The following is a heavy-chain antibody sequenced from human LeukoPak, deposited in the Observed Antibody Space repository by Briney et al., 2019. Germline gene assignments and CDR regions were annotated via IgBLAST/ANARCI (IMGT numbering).Heavy chain of an antibody. D-gene: IGHD3/OR15-3a*01. CDR3: ARGDWSLYYFDY. V-gene: IGHV4-59*01. CDR1: GGSMSSYF. J-gene: IGHJ4*02. CDR2: IHYSGST. Sequence: SEILSLTCTVSGGSMSSYFWSWIRQSPGKGLEWIGYIHYSGSTNYNPSFNSRVTMSVDTSKNQFSLKLGSVTAADTAVYYCARGDWSLYYFDYWGQGTLVTVSS.